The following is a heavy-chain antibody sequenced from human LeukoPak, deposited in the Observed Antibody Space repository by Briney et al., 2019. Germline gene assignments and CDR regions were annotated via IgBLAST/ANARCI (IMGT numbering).Heavy chain of an antibody. CDR3: AKGVTYYYDSSGYSGLDYYYYMDV. V-gene: IGHV3-23*01. CDR2: ISGSGGST. J-gene: IGHJ6*03. Sequence: QPGGSLRLSCAASGFTFSSYAMSWVRQAPGKGLEWVSAISGSGGSTYYADSVKGRFTISRDNSKNTLYLQMNSLRAEDTAVYYCAKGVTYYYDSSGYSGLDYYYYMDVWGKGTTVTVSS. CDR1: GFTFSSYA. D-gene: IGHD3-22*01.